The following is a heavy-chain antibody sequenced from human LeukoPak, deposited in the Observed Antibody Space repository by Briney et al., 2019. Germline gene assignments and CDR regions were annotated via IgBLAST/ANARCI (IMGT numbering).Heavy chain of an antibody. CDR3: ANPGDDFWSGYTTGYFDY. CDR2: ISGSAGST. V-gene: IGHV3-23*01. D-gene: IGHD3-3*01. J-gene: IGHJ4*02. Sequence: GRSLTLARAAAGFTFSSYAMSCVRHAPRKGLEWVSAISGSAGSTYYAESVKGRFTISRDNSKSTLYLQMNSLRAEDTAVYYCANPGDDFWSGYTTGYFDYWGQGTLVTVSS. CDR1: GFTFSSYA.